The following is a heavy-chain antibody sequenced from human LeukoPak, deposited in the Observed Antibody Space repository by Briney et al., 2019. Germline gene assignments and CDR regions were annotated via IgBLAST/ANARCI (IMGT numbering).Heavy chain of an antibody. CDR3: ARGRPGAFDI. Sequence: GGSLRLSCAASGFTFSSFEMNWVRQAPGKGLKWVSYISRSGSTIYCADSVKGRFPISRDNAKNSLYLQMNSLRDEDTAVYYSARGRPGAFDIWVQGTMVTVSS. CDR1: GFTFSSFE. CDR2: ISRSGSTI. J-gene: IGHJ3*02. V-gene: IGHV3-48*03.